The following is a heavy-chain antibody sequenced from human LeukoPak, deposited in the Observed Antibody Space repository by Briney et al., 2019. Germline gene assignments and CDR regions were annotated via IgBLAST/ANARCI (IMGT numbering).Heavy chain of an antibody. V-gene: IGHV1-69*06. CDR2: IIPIFGTA. Sequence: GASVKVSCKASGGTFSSYAISWVRQAPGQGLEWMGGIIPIFGTANYAQKFQGRVTITADKSTSTAYMELSSLGSEDTAVYYCARDGGEAAAGTYGWFDPWGQGTLVTVSS. D-gene: IGHD6-13*01. J-gene: IGHJ5*02. CDR3: ARDGGEAAAGTYGWFDP. CDR1: GGTFSSYA.